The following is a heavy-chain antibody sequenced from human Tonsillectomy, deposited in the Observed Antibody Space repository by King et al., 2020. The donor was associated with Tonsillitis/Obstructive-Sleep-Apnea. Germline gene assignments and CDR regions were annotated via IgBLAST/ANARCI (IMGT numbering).Heavy chain of an antibody. CDR2: ISYDGSNK. J-gene: IGHJ5*02. CDR1: GFTFRNYG. CDR3: AKGLENRVAVAGTGCLDP. Sequence: VQLVESGGGVVQPGRSLRLSCAASGFTFRNYGMHWVRQAPGKGLEWVAVISYDGSNKYYADSVKGRFTISRDNSKNTLYLQMSSLRAEDTAVYYCAKGLENRVAVAGTGCLDPWGQGTLGTVSS. V-gene: IGHV3-30*18. D-gene: IGHD6-19*01.